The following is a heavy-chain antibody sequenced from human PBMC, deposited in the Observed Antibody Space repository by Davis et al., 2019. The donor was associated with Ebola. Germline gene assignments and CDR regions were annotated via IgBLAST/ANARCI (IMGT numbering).Heavy chain of an antibody. V-gene: IGHV3-48*02. D-gene: IGHD1-1*01. CDR2: ISSSSYAI. CDR3: ARYNWNDGNFDF. Sequence: PGGSLRLSCAASGFTFSAYTMTWVRQAPGKGLEWVSDISSSSYAIYYADSVKGRFTISRDNAKNSLYLQMNSLRDDDTAVYYCARYNWNDGNFDFGGQGTLVTVSS. J-gene: IGHJ4*02. CDR1: GFTFSAYT.